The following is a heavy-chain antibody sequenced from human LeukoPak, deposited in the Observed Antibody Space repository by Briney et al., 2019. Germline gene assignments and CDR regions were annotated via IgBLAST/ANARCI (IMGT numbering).Heavy chain of an antibody. D-gene: IGHD2-15*01. V-gene: IGHV4-4*02. J-gene: IGHJ6*03. CDR3: ARENEGVVVVAATSYYYYYMDV. Sequence: SETLSLTCAVSGGSISSSNWWSWVRQPPGKGLEWIGEIYHSGSTNYNPSLKSRVTISVDKSKNQFSLKLSSVTAADTAVYYCARENEGVVVVAATSYYYYYMDVWGKGTTVTVSS. CDR1: GGSISSSNW. CDR2: IYHSGST.